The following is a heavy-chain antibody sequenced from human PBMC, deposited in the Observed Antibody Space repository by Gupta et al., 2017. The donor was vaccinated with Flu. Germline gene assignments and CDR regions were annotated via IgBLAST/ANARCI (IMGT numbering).Heavy chain of an antibody. CDR2: LSGDGKRE. CDR1: GFLFTNYA. D-gene: IGHD5-24*01. V-gene: IGHV3-23*01. CDR3: AEESLRFGYNSYFDD. Sequence: ASGGALVQPGGSLRLSCTASGFLFTNYAMAWVRQAPGKGLEWVLSLSGDGKREYNRDLVKGRVTISRDDTKNTVYLQRTNMAAGDAAVYYGAEESLRFGYNSYFDDWGQGTLVTVSS. J-gene: IGHJ4*02.